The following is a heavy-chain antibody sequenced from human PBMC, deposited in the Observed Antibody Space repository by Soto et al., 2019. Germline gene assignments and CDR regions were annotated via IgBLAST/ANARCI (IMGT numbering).Heavy chain of an antibody. CDR2: ISSSSSYI. CDR1: GFTFSSYS. Sequence: GGSLRLSCAASGFTFSSYSMNWVRQAPGKGLEWVSSISSSSSYIYYADSVKGRFTISRDNAKNSLYLQMNSLRAEDTAVYYCARDPRAASVADVWGQGTTVNVSS. D-gene: IGHD2-15*01. J-gene: IGHJ6*02. V-gene: IGHV3-21*01. CDR3: ARDPRAASVADV.